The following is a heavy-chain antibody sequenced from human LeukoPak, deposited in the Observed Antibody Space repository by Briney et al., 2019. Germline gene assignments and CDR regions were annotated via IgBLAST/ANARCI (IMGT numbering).Heavy chain of an antibody. CDR2: INPNSGDT. J-gene: IGHJ3*02. V-gene: IGHV1-2*02. CDR1: GYTFTAYY. Sequence: ASVKVSRKASGYTFTAYYIHWVRQAPGQWLEWMGWINPNSGDTSLPQRFQGRVTMTRDTSIITAYMELSSLTSDDTGMYYCARGPTLGLDIWGQGTMVTVSS. CDR3: ARGPTLGLDI.